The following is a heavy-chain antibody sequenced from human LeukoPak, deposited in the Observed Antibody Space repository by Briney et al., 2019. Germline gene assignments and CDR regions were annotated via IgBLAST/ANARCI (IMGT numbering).Heavy chain of an antibody. Sequence: PSETLSLTCTVSGGSISSGGYYWSWIRQHPGKGLEWIGYIYYSGSTYYNPSLKSRVTISVDTSKNQFSLKLSSVTAADTAVYYCARTKWELLRRVFAFDIWGQGTMVTVSS. CDR2: IYYSGST. D-gene: IGHD1-26*01. CDR1: GGSISSGGYY. CDR3: ARTKWELLRRVFAFDI. J-gene: IGHJ3*02. V-gene: IGHV4-31*03.